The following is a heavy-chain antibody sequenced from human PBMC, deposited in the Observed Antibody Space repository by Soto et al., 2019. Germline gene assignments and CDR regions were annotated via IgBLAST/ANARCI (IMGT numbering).Heavy chain of an antibody. CDR3: AKEKRGYDYYFDY. Sequence: GGSLRLSCAASGFTFSSYGMHWVRQAPGKGLEWVAVISYDGSNKYYADSVKGRFTISRDNSKNTLYLQMNSLRAEDTAVYYCAKEKRGYDYYFDYWGQGTLVTVSS. J-gene: IGHJ4*02. V-gene: IGHV3-30*18. CDR2: ISYDGSNK. CDR1: GFTFSSYG. D-gene: IGHD5-12*01.